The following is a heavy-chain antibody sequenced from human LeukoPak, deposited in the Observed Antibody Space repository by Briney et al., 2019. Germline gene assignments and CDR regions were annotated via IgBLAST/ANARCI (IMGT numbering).Heavy chain of an antibody. Sequence: PSETLSLTCTVSGGSISSYYGSWIRQPAGKGLGWIGRIYTSGHTNYNPSLKSRVTMSVDTSKHQFSLKLSSVTAADPAVYYCARGAPPDYGMDVWGQGTTVTVSS. CDR3: ARGAPPDYGMDV. CDR1: GGSISSYY. CDR2: IYTSGHT. V-gene: IGHV4-4*07. D-gene: IGHD1-26*01. J-gene: IGHJ6*02.